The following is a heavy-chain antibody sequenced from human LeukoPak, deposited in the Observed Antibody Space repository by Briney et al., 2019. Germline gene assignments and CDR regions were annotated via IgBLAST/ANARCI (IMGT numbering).Heavy chain of an antibody. CDR3: ARVLRYFEPIDY. J-gene: IGHJ4*02. D-gene: IGHD3-9*01. V-gene: IGHV4-38-2*02. CDR2: IYYSGST. Sequence: PSETLSLTCTVSDYSISSGYYWGWIRQPPGKGLEWIGSIYYSGSTYYNSSLKSRVTISVDTSKNQFSLKMSYVTAADTAVYYCARVLRYFEPIDYWGQGTLVTVSS. CDR1: DYSISSGYY.